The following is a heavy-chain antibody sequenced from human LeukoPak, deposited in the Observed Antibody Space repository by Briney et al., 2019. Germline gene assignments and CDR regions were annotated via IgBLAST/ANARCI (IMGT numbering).Heavy chain of an antibody. D-gene: IGHD2-21*01. J-gene: IGHJ4*02. CDR2: ISSSSSYI. CDR3: ARDHRPQYCGGDCYSDY. Sequence: GGSLRLSCAASGFTFSSYSMNWVRQAPGKWLEWVSSISSSSSYIYYADSVKGRFTISRDNAKNSLYLQMNSLRAEDTAVYYCARDHRPQYCGGDCYSDYWGQGTLVTVSS. V-gene: IGHV3-21*01. CDR1: GFTFSSYS.